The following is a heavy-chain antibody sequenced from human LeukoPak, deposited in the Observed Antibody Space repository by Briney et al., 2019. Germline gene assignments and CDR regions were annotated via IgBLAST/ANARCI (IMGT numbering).Heavy chain of an antibody. Sequence: GGSLRLSCAASGLTYSHYAMNWVRQAPGQGLQWVSYISSSSTTVHYTDSVKGRFTISRDNDKNSLDLQMHSLIAEDTAVYYCARDSGVLEWGYWGQGTLVTVSS. D-gene: IGHD3-3*01. J-gene: IGHJ4*02. CDR2: ISSSSTTV. CDR3: ARDSGVLEWGY. V-gene: IGHV3-48*01. CDR1: GLTYSHYA.